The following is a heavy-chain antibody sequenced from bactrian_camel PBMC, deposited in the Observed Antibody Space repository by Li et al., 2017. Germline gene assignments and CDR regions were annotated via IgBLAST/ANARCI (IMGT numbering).Heavy chain of an antibody. J-gene: IGHJ4*01. D-gene: IGHD3*01. CDR3: AATGRKYNRTCSPFLRRYNY. V-gene: IGHV3S42*01. Sequence: VQLVESGGGLVQPGGSLRLSCAASGFAFPRYDMSWVREAPGKGLEWVAGINMGGSTTWYTDFVKGRFSISRDNAKNTLYLQMSSLKPDDTAMYYCAATGRKYNRTCSPFLRRYNYWGQGTQVTVS. CDR1: GFAFPRYD. CDR2: INMGGSTT.